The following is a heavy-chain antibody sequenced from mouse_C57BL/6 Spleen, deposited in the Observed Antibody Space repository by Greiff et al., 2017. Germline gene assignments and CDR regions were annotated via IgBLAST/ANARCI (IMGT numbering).Heavy chain of an antibody. CDR3: AREDYGNPDY. CDR1: GYTFTDYY. D-gene: IGHD2-1*01. CDR2: INPNNGGT. V-gene: IGHV1-26*01. J-gene: IGHJ2*01. Sequence: VQLQQSGPELVKPGASVKISCKASGYTFTDYYMNWVKQSHGKSLEWIGDINPNNGGTSYNQKFKGKATLTVDKSSSTAYMERRSLTSEDSAVYYCAREDYGNPDYWGQGTTLTVSS.